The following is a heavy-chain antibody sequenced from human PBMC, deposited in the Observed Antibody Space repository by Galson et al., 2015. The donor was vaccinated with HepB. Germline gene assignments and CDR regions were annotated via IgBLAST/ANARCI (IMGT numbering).Heavy chain of an antibody. Sequence: QSGAEVKKPGESLKISCKGSGYSFTSYWIGWVRQMPGKGLEWMGIIYPGDSDTRYSPSFQGQVTISADKSISTAYLQWSSLKASDTAMYYCAVRETRRSGSYYGWNWFDPWGQGTLVTVSS. CDR1: GYSFTSYW. CDR3: AVRETRRSGSYYGWNWFDP. V-gene: IGHV5-51*01. D-gene: IGHD3-10*01. J-gene: IGHJ5*02. CDR2: IYPGDSDT.